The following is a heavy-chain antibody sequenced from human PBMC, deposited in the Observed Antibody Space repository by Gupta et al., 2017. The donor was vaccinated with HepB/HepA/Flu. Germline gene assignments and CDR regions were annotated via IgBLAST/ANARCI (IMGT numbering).Heavy chain of an antibody. CDR3: ARRNDFWSGYHNFDR. Sequence: QVQMVESGGGLVKTVGPLRVSCEAPGFTFSDYSITRIPPAPGAGLGWLSDISSSGYVIQYADSVRGRFTISRDNDKNSLYLQLTSLRAEDTAVYYCARRNDFWSGYHNFDRWGQGTMVTVSS. CDR1: GFTFSDYS. J-gene: IGHJ3*02. V-gene: IGHV3-11*01. D-gene: IGHD3-3*01. CDR2: ISSSGYVI.